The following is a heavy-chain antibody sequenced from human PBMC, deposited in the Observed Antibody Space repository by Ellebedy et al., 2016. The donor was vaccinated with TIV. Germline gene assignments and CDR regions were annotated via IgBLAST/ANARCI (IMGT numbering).Heavy chain of an antibody. CDR2: ISVSNIYT. CDR3: VRGGARSSWYWRL. D-gene: IGHD6-13*01. Sequence: GESLKISCAASGFTFRDSYMSWVRQPPGRGLEWVSFISVSNIYTNYADSVKGRFTVSRDNTRDMLFLEMSSLKADDTGIYYCVRGGARSSWYWRLWGQGTLVTVSA. V-gene: IGHV3-11*05. CDR1: GFTFRDSY. J-gene: IGHJ4*02.